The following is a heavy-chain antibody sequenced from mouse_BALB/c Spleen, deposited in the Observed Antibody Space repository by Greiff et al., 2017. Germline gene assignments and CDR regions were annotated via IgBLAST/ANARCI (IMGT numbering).Heavy chain of an antibody. D-gene: IGHD1-2*01. Sequence: AAELARPGASVKMSCKASGYTFTSYTMHWVKQRPGQGLEWIGYINPSSGYTEYNQKFKDKTTLTADKSSSTAYMQLSSLTSEDSAVYYCARSITTARYFDVWGAGTTVTVSS. CDR2: INPSSGYT. CDR1: GYTFTSYT. J-gene: IGHJ1*01. V-gene: IGHV1-4*02. CDR3: ARSITTARYFDV.